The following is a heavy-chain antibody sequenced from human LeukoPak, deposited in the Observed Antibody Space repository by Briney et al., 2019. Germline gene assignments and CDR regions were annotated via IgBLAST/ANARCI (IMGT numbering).Heavy chain of an antibody. CDR3: ARDGQGLWFGDYGMDV. CDR1: GFTFSSYS. CDR2: ISSSSSYI. J-gene: IGHJ6*02. D-gene: IGHD3-10*01. V-gene: IGHV3-21*01. Sequence: GGSLRLSCAASGFTFSSYSMNWVRQAPGKGLEWVSSISSSSSYIYYADSVKGRFTISRDNAKNSLYLQMNSLRAKDTAVYYCARDGQGLWFGDYGMDVWGQGTTVTVSS.